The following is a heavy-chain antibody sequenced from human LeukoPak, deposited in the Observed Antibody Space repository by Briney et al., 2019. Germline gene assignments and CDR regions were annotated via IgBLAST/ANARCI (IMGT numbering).Heavy chain of an antibody. J-gene: IGHJ3*02. V-gene: IGHV3-30-3*01. CDR3: ARTIVVVPSDAFDI. CDR1: GFIFNSYA. Sequence: PGRSLRLSCAASGFIFNSYAMHWVRQAPGKGLEWVAVISYDGNTEYYADSVKGRFTISRDNAKNSLYLQMNSLRAEDTAVYYCARTIVVVPSDAFDIWGQGTMVTVSS. CDR2: ISYDGNTE. D-gene: IGHD3-22*01.